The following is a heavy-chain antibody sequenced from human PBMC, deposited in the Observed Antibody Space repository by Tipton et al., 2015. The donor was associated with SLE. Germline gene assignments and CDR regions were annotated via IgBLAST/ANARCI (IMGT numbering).Heavy chain of an antibody. V-gene: IGHV4-38-2*01. CDR2: IYHCGST. D-gene: IGHD3-3*01. CDR1: GYSISSGYY. J-gene: IGHJ4*02. Sequence: TLSLTCAVSGYSISSGYYWGWFRQPPGKGLEWIGCIYHCGSTYYNPSLKSRVTISVDTSKDQFSLKLSSVTAADTAVYYCAIRGVVTGYFDYWGQGTLVTVSS. CDR3: AIRGVVTGYFDY.